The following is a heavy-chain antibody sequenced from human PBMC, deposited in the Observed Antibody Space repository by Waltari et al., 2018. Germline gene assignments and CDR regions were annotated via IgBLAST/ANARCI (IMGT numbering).Heavy chain of an antibody. CDR1: GFPCRSDW. V-gene: IGHV3-7*04. D-gene: IGHD3-16*01. Sequence: EEQLVESGGGLVQPGGSLRLSCAAPGFPCRSDWMCWVRQAPGKGLEWVANIKQDASEKHYVDSLKGRITVSRDNAKNSLYLDMDSLRAEDTAVYYCARGRLWGFDLWGQGTLVTVSS. CDR3: ARGRLWGFDL. J-gene: IGHJ4*02. CDR2: IKQDASEK.